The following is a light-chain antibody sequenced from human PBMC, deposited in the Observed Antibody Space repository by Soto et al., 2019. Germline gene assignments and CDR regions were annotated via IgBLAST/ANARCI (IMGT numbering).Light chain of an antibody. CDR1: SSDVGSYNR. Sequence: QSALTQPPSVSGSPGQSVTISCTGTSSDVGSYNRVSWYQQPPGTAPKLLIYEVSNRPSGVPDRFSGSKSGNTASLTISGLQAEDEADYYCSLNISSGTVFGGGTKLTVL. CDR2: EVS. V-gene: IGLV2-18*01. J-gene: IGLJ2*01. CDR3: SLNISSGTV.